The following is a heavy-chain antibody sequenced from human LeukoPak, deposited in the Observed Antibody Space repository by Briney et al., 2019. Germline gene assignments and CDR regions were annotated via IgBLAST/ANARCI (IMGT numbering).Heavy chain of an antibody. J-gene: IGHJ4*02. CDR1: GFTFSSYS. CDR2: ISSSSSTI. Sequence: GGSLRLSCAASGFTFSSYSMNWVRQAPGKGLEWVSYISSSSSTIYYADSVKGRFTISRDNAKNSLYLQMNSLRAEDTAVYYCARDLYSSGYLGPFDYWGQGTLVTVSS. V-gene: IGHV3-48*01. CDR3: ARDLYSSGYLGPFDY. D-gene: IGHD3-22*01.